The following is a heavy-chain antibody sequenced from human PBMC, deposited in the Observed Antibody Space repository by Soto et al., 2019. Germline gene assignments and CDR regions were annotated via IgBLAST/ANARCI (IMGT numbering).Heavy chain of an antibody. J-gene: IGHJ4*02. CDR2: IYHSGST. D-gene: IGHD2-21*02. V-gene: IGHV4-30-2*01. CDR1: GGSISSGGYS. CDR3: ARGNTVVVTQYYFDY. Sequence: PSETLSLTCAVSGGSISSGGYSWSWIRQPPGKGPEWIGYIYHSGSTSYNPSLKSRVTISLDRSKNQFSLKLRSVTAADTAVYYCARGNTVVVTQYYFDYWGQGTLVTVSS.